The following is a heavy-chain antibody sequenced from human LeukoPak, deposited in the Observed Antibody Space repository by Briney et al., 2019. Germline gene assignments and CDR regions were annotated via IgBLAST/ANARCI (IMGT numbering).Heavy chain of an antibody. CDR2: IKQDGSEK. Sequence: GGSLRLSCAASGSTFSRSWMSWVRQAPGKGLEWVANIKQDGSEKFYVDSVKGRFTISRDNAKTSLYLQMNSLRAEDTAVYYCARNLGGAYSDYFDYWGQGTLVTVSS. CDR3: ARNLGGAYSDYFDY. CDR1: GSTFSRSW. D-gene: IGHD2-21*01. V-gene: IGHV3-7*04. J-gene: IGHJ4*02.